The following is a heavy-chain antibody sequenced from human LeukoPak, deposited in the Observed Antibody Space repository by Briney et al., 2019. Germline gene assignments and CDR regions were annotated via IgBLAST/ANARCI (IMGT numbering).Heavy chain of an antibody. Sequence: GGSLRLSCVASGFTFSNYAMSWVRQAPGKGLEWVAVISYDGSNKYYADSVKGRFTISRDNSKNTLYLQMNSLRAEDTAVYYCAKVAAADHNWFDPWGQGTLVTVSS. D-gene: IGHD6-13*01. CDR2: ISYDGSNK. CDR3: AKVAAADHNWFDP. J-gene: IGHJ5*02. V-gene: IGHV3-30*18. CDR1: GFTFSNYA.